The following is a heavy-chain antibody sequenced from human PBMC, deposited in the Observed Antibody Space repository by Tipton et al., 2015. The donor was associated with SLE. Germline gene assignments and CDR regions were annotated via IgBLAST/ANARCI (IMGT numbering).Heavy chain of an antibody. CDR1: GGSISSHY. D-gene: IGHD3-10*01. J-gene: IGHJ6*02. CDR2: IHYSGST. V-gene: IGHV4-59*11. CDR3: AKGEAGFRGHYDAMDV. Sequence: TLSLTCTVSGGSISSHYWSWIRQPPGKGLEWIGFIHYSGSTNYNPSLKSRVTISVDRSKSQFSLKLTSVTAADTAVYYCAKGEAGFRGHYDAMDVWGQGTTVTVSS.